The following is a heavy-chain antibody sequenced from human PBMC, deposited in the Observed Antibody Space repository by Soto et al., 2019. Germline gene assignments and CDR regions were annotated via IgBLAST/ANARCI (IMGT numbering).Heavy chain of an antibody. D-gene: IGHD2-2*03. Sequence: GGSLRLSCGASGFTFSDHYMDWVRQASGKGLEWVGRIRNKANSYTAEYAASVKGRFTISRDESKNTLYLQMNSLKTEDTAVYYCTTGSRAGGYCISTSCYGPYGMDVWGQGTTVTVSS. V-gene: IGHV3-72*01. CDR2: IRNKANSYTA. CDR3: TTGSRAGGYCISTSCYGPYGMDV. J-gene: IGHJ6*02. CDR1: GFTFSDHY.